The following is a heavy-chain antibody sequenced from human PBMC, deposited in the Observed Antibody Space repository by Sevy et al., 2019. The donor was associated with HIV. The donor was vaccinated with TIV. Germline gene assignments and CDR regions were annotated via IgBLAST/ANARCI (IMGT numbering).Heavy chain of an antibody. D-gene: IGHD3-22*01. Sequence: ASVKVSCKASGYTFTNYAIHWVRQAPGQRLEWMGWINAGNGNTKYSQKFQGTVTITRDTSASTAYMELSSLRSEDTAVYYCARDGFSYASSGYYPLFDYWGQGTLVTVSS. V-gene: IGHV1-3*01. CDR2: INAGNGNT. CDR3: ARDGFSYASSGYYPLFDY. J-gene: IGHJ4*02. CDR1: GYTFTNYA.